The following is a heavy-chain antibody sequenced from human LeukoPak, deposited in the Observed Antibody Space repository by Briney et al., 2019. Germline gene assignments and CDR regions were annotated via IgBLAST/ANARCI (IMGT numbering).Heavy chain of an antibody. J-gene: IGHJ5*02. CDR3: AREVGGGQKQTPRRGPCNWFDP. Sequence: SETLSLTCTVSGGSISSGDCYWSWIRQPPGKGLEWIGYIYYSGSTYYNPSLKSRVTISVDTSKNQFSLKLSSVTAADTAVYYCAREVGGGQKQTPRRGPCNWFDPWGQGTLVTVSS. CDR1: GGSISSGDCY. CDR2: IYYSGST. V-gene: IGHV4-30-4*01. D-gene: IGHD3-16*01.